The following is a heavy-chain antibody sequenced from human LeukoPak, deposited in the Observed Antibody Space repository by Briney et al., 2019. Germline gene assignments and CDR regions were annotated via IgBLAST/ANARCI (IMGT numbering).Heavy chain of an antibody. CDR3: VKPNLAVAGTRYFDY. J-gene: IGHJ4*02. CDR1: GFTFNNYP. V-gene: IGHV3-64D*06. D-gene: IGHD6-19*01. CDR2: INSNGDST. Sequence: RGSLRLSCSASGFTFNNYPMHWVRRAPGKGLEYVSAINSNGDSTYNADSVKGRFTISRDNSKNTLYLQMSSLRVEDTAVYYCVKPNLAVAGTRYFDYWGQGTLVTVSS.